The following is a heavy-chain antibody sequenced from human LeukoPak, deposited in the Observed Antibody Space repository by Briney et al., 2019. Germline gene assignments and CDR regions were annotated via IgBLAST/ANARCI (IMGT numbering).Heavy chain of an antibody. J-gene: IGHJ4*02. Sequence: GGSLRLSCAASGFTFSNYAMSWVRQAPGKGLEWVSSISSTSSTIYYADSVKGRFTISRDNPKNSLYLQMNSLRDEDTAIYYCARSLESDYWGQGTLVTVSS. CDR1: GFTFSNYA. CDR2: ISSTSSTI. CDR3: ARSLESDY. V-gene: IGHV3-48*02.